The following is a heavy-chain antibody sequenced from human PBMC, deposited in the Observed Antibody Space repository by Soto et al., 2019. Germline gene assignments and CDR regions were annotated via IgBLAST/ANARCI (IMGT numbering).Heavy chain of an antibody. CDR3: ARFNWYFDL. J-gene: IGHJ2*01. Sequence: QVQLQESGPGLVKPSETLSLTCTVSGGSISSYYWSWIRQPPGKGLEWIGYIYYRGSTKYNPSLKXRXNIXVDTSKNQFSLKLSSVTAADTAMYYCARFNWYFDLWGRGTLVTVSS. CDR1: GGSISSYY. V-gene: IGHV4-59*01. CDR2: IYYRGST.